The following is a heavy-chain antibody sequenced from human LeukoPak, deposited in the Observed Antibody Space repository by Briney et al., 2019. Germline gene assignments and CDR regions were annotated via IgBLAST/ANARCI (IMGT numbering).Heavy chain of an antibody. J-gene: IGHJ6*03. Sequence: SETLSLTCTVSGGSISSSSYYWGWIRQPPGKGLEWIGSIYYSGSTYYNPSLKSRVTISVGTSKNQFSLKLSSVTAADTAVYYCARSGRGWGYYYYYMDVWGKGTTVTISS. CDR2: IYYSGST. CDR1: GGSISSSSYY. CDR3: ARSGRGWGYYYYYMDV. D-gene: IGHD6-19*01. V-gene: IGHV4-39*07.